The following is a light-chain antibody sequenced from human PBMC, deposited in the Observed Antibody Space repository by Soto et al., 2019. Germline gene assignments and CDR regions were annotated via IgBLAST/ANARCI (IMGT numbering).Light chain of an antibody. J-gene: IGKJ1*01. V-gene: IGKV3-11*01. CDR1: QSVGSS. CDR3: QQRTNWSWT. Sequence: EMVLAQSPATLSLSPGERATLSCRASQSVGSSLAWFQQKPGQAPRLLIYDASYRASGIPARFSGSGSGTDFTLTISSLEPEDFAVYYCQQRTNWSWTFGQGTKVEIK. CDR2: DAS.